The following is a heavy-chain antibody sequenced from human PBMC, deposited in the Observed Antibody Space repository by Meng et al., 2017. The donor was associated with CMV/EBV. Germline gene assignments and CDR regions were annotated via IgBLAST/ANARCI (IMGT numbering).Heavy chain of an antibody. CDR2: IDTDGTVT. CDR3: VRDLVGNRDS. D-gene: IGHD1-14*01. V-gene: IGHV3-74*03. J-gene: IGHJ5*01. Sequence: VLLVESGGGLVRPGGSLRLSCADSGFTFSDYWMHWVRQAPGEGPVWVSRIDTDGTVTSYAESVRGRFTISRDNSKNTLYLQMNDLRAGDSGVYYCVRDLVGNRDSWGHGTLVTVSS. CDR1: GFTFSDYW.